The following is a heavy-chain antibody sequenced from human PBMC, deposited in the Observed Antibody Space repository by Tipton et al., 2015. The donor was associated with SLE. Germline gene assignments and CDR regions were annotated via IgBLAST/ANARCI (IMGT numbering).Heavy chain of an antibody. Sequence: GLVKPSETLSLICTASGDSISANSYHWGWVRQPPGKGLEWIGSIYYSGSTYYNPSLKSRVTISVDTSKNQFSLKLSSVTAADTAVYYCARAGGSDSNWFVHWCQGTLVTVSS. J-gene: IGHJ5*02. V-gene: IGHV4-39*07. D-gene: IGHD2-21*01. CDR3: ARAGGSDSNWFVH. CDR2: IYYSGST. CDR1: GDSISANSYH.